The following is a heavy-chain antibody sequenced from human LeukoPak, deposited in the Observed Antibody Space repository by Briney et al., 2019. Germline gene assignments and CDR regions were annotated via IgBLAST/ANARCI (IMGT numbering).Heavy chain of an antibody. CDR3: ARAAYSSTWYSRYFDL. CDR1: GFTFSSYD. CDR2: IGTAGEI. J-gene: IGHJ2*01. V-gene: IGHV3-13*01. Sequence: GGSLRLSCAASGFTFSSYDIHWVRQATGKGPEWVSGIGTAGEIYYPGSVKGRFTISRENAKNSLYLQMNSLRAGDTAVYYCARAAYSSTWYSRYFDLWGRGTLVTVSS. D-gene: IGHD6-13*01.